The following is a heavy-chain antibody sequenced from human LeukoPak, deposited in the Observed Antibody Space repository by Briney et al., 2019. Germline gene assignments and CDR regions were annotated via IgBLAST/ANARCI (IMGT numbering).Heavy chain of an antibody. D-gene: IGHD6-13*01. CDR1: GFTFSSYA. CDR2: ISGSGGST. Sequence: SGGSLRLSCAASGFTFSSYAMSWVRQAPGKGLEWVSAISGSGGSTYYADSVKGRFTISRDNSKNTLYLQMNSLRAEDTAVYYCAKVRQQLVRTHFDYWGQGTLVTVSS. J-gene: IGHJ4*02. V-gene: IGHV3-23*01. CDR3: AKVRQQLVRTHFDY.